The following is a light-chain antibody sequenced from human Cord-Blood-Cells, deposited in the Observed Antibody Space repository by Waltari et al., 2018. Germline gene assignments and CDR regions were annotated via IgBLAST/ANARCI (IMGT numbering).Light chain of an antibody. CDR1: SSDGGGYNY. J-gene: IGLJ2*01. Sequence: QSALTQPASVSGSPGQSITISCTGTSSDGGGYNYVSWYQQPPGKAPKLMIYYVSKRPSGVSNRFSGSKSGNTASLTISGLQAEDEADYYCSSYTSSSTVVFGGGTKLTVL. CDR3: SSYTSSSTVV. CDR2: YVS. V-gene: IGLV2-14*01.